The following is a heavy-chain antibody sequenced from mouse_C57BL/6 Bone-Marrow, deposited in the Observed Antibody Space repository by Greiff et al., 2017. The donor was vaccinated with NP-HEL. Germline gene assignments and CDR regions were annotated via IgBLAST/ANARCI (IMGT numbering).Heavy chain of an antibody. J-gene: IGHJ3*01. CDR3: ASYGNHGEFAY. D-gene: IGHD2-1*01. CDR2: INSDGGST. CDR1: EYEFPSHD. Sequence: DVQLQESGGGLVQPGESLKLSCESNEYEFPSHDMSWVRKTPEKRLELVAAINSDGGSTYYPDTMERRFIISRDNTKKTLYLQMSSLRSEDTALYYCASYGNHGEFAYWGQGTLVTVSA. V-gene: IGHV5-2*01.